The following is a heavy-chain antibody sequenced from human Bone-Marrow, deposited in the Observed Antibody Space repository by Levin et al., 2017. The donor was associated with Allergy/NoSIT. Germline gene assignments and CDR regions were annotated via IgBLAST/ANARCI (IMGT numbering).Heavy chain of an antibody. CDR2: ISSSSNTI. V-gene: IGHV3-48*01. CDR1: GFTFSTLG. D-gene: IGHD3-9*01. CDR3: ARIVTDDLSTGFYKFPPLTPRYDY. J-gene: IGHJ4*02. Sequence: GGSLRLSCAASGFTFSTLGMNWVRQAPGKGLEWVSSISSSSNTIYYADSVKGRLTISRDNAKNSLYLQMNSLRAEATAVFYCARIVTDDLSTGFYKFPPLTPRYDYWGQGTLITVAS.